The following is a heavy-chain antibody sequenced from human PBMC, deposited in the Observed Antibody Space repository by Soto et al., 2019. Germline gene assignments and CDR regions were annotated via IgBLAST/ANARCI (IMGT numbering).Heavy chain of an antibody. J-gene: IGHJ5*02. V-gene: IGHV3-30-3*01. D-gene: IGHD4-17*01. CDR2: ISYDGSNK. CDR1: GFTFSSYA. Sequence: QVQLVESGGGVVQPGRSLRLSCAASGFTFSSYAMHWVRQAPGKGLEWVAVISYDGSNKYYADSVKGRFTISRDNSKNTLYLQMNSLRAEDTAVYYCAYDYGDYVYNWFAPWGQGSLVTVSS. CDR3: AYDYGDYVYNWFAP.